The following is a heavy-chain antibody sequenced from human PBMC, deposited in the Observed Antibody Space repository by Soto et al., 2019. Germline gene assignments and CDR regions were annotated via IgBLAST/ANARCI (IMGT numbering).Heavy chain of an antibody. Sequence: EVQLVESGGGLVKPGASLRLSCAASGFTFNSAWMSWVRQAPGKGLEWVGRIRSKSDGGTTDCAAPVRGRFSISRDDSKNTLYLRMSSLEIEDTAVYYCTEGTSFWGQGTLVTVSS. V-gene: IGHV3-15*01. J-gene: IGHJ4*02. CDR3: TEGTSF. CDR1: GFTFNSAW. CDR2: IRSKSDGGTT. D-gene: IGHD2-15*01.